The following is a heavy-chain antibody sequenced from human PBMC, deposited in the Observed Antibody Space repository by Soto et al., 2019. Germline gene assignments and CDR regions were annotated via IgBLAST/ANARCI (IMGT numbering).Heavy chain of an antibody. CDR2: IIPILGIA. V-gene: IGHV1-69*02. J-gene: IGHJ4*02. D-gene: IGHD3-22*01. CDR1: GGTFSSYT. CDR3: SSDYYDSSGYYVY. Sequence: QVQLVQSGAEVKKPGSSVKVSCKASGGTFSSYTISWVRQAPGQGLEWMGRIIPILGIANYAQKFQGRVTITADKSTSTGYMELSLLSSEDTAVYYCSSDYYDSSGYYVYWCQGTLVTVSS.